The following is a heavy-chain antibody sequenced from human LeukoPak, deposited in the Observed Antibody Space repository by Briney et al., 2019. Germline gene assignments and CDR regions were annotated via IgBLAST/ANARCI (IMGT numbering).Heavy chain of an antibody. CDR2: ITGSGSST. CDR3: AERERQSFAY. V-gene: IGHV3-23*01. Sequence: GGSLRLSCAASGFTFSDYAMTWVRQAPGKGLEWVSRITGSGSSTFYADSVKGRFTISRDNSKNTVSLQMSGLRAEDTAVYYCAERERQSFAYWGQGTLVTVSS. CDR1: GFTFSDYA. D-gene: IGHD6-19*01. J-gene: IGHJ4*02.